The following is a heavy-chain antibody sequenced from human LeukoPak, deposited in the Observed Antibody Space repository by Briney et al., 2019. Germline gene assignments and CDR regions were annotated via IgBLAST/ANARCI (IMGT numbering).Heavy chain of an antibody. D-gene: IGHD6-13*01. CDR3: ARGVGRSSWYEYYYYYMDV. Sequence: SQTLSLTWAISGDSVSSNSAAWNWIRQSPSRGLEWLGRTYYRSKWYNDYAVSVKSRITINPDTSKNQFSLQLNSVTPEDTAVYYCARGVGRSSWYEYYYYYMDVWGKGTTVTVSS. CDR1: GDSVSSNSAA. CDR2: TYYRSKWYN. J-gene: IGHJ6*03. V-gene: IGHV6-1*01.